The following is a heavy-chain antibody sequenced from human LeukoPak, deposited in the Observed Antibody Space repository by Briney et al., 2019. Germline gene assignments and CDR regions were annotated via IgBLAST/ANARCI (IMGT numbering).Heavy chain of an antibody. CDR1: GYTFTSYG. V-gene: IGHV1-18*01. J-gene: IGHJ5*02. D-gene: IGHD3-3*01. Sequence: ASMKVSCKASGYTFTSYGISWVRQAPGQGLEWMGWISAYNGNTNYAQKLQGRVTMTTDTSTSTAHMELRSLRSDDTAVYYCARDFYSITIFGVATSDNWFDPWGQGTLVTVSS. CDR3: ARDFYSITIFGVATSDNWFDP. CDR2: ISAYNGNT.